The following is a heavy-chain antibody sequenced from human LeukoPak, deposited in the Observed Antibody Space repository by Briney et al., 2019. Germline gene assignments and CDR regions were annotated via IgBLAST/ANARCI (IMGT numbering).Heavy chain of an antibody. J-gene: IGHJ4*02. CDR2: ISSSSSYI. CDR3: AKILTGYSDY. CDR1: GFTFSSYS. V-gene: IGHV3-21*04. D-gene: IGHD3-9*01. Sequence: GGFLRLSCAASGFTFSSYSMNWVRQAPGKGLEWVSSISSSSSYIYYADSVKGRFTISRDNAKNSLYLQMNSLRAEDTAVYYCAKILTGYSDYWGQGTLVTVSS.